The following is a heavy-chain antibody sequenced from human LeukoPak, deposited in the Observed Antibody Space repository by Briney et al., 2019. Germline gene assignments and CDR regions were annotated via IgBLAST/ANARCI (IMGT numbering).Heavy chain of an antibody. J-gene: IGHJ4*02. CDR2: INWNSGSI. CDR1: GFTFDDYA. D-gene: IGHD3-22*01. V-gene: IGHV3-9*01. CDR3: ASYDSYFDY. Sequence: GGSLRLSCAASGFTFDDYAMHWVRQAPGKGLEWVSGINWNSGSIGYADSVKGRFTISRDNSKNTLYLQMNSLRAEDTAVYYCASYDSYFDYWGQGTLVTVSS.